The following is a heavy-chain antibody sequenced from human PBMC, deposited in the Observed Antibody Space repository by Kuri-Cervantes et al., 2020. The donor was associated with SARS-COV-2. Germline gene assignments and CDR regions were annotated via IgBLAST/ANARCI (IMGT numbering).Heavy chain of an antibody. CDR2: IKEDGSGQ. CDR1: GFIFRNFW. CDR3: ARTYTDVLGFLEWYCKTQYYYYIDV. D-gene: IGHD3-3*01. J-gene: IGHJ6*03. V-gene: IGHV3-7*03. Sequence: GGSLRLSCAASGFIFRNFWMHGVRQAQGKGLECVAKIKEDGSGQYYVDSVKCRFTISRDNAKNTLYLQMNSLRPEDTAVYYCARTYTDVLGFLEWYCKTQYYYYIDVWGKGTTVTVSS.